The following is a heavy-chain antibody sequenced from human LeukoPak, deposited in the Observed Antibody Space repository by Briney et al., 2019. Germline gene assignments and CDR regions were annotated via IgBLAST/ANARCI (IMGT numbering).Heavy chain of an antibody. CDR3: ARKDSSGWYPAFDI. Sequence: GRSLRLSCAASGFTFSSYAMHWVRQAPGKGLEWVAVISYDGSNKYYADSVKGRFTISRDNSKNTLYLQMNSLRAEDTAVYYCARKDSSGWYPAFDIWGQGTMVTVSS. CDR1: GFTFSSYA. CDR2: ISYDGSNK. D-gene: IGHD6-19*01. V-gene: IGHV3-30-3*01. J-gene: IGHJ3*02.